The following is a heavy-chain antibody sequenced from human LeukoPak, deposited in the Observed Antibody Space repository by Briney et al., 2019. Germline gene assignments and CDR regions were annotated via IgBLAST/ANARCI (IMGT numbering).Heavy chain of an antibody. J-gene: IGHJ5*02. Sequence: SETLSLTRAVYVGSLSGYYWSWIRQPPAKGLEWIGEINHSGSTNYNPPLRSRVTISVDTSKNQFSLKLSSVAAADTAVYYCARVKIPAGIVVVPAATDTPKMYNWFDPWGQGTLVTVSS. CDR3: ARVKIPAGIVVVPAATDTPKMYNWFDP. CDR1: VGSLSGYY. CDR2: INHSGST. V-gene: IGHV4-34*01. D-gene: IGHD2-2*01.